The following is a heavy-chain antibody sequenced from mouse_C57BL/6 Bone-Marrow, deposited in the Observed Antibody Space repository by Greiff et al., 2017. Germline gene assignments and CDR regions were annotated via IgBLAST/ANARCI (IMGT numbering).Heavy chain of an antibody. V-gene: IGHV2-5*01. CDR1: GFSLTSYG. Sequence: QVQLKQSGPGLVQPSQSLSITCTVSGFSLTSYGVHWVRQSPGKGLEWLGVIWRGGSTDYNAAFLSRLSITKDNSKSQVFFKMNSLQADDTAIYDCAKGYGNYSLWYFDVWGTGTTVTVSS. J-gene: IGHJ1*03. D-gene: IGHD2-1*01. CDR2: IWRGGST. CDR3: AKGYGNYSLWYFDV.